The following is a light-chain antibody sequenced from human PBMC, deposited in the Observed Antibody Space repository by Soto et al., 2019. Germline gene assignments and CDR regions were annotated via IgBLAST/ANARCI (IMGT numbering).Light chain of an antibody. CDR3: QQYNSYWST. J-gene: IGKJ2*02. Sequence: DIQMTQSPSTLSASVGDRVTITCRASQSISDSLAWYQQKPGKAPKLLIYDASSLQSGVPSRFSDSGSGTEFTLTISSLQPDDFATYYCQQYNSYWSTFGQGTKLEIK. CDR2: DAS. CDR1: QSISDS. V-gene: IGKV1-5*01.